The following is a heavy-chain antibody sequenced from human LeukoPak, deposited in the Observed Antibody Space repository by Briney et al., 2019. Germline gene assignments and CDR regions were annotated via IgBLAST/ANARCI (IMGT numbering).Heavy chain of an antibody. CDR2: ISYDGSNK. V-gene: IGHV3-30-3*01. D-gene: IGHD6-13*01. J-gene: IGHJ5*02. CDR3: AKDNGYSSSWYFSPPSHWFDP. Sequence: GGSLRLSCAASGFTFSSYAMHWVRQAPGKGLEWVAVISYDGSNKYYADSVKGRFTISRDNSKNTLYLQMNSLRAEDTAVYYCAKDNGYSSSWYFSPPSHWFDPWGQGTLVTVSS. CDR1: GFTFSSYA.